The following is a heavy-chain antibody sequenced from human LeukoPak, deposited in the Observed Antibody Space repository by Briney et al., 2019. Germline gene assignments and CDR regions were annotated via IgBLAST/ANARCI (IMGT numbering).Heavy chain of an antibody. J-gene: IGHJ4*02. Sequence: GGSLRLSCVASGFTFSNYAMSWVRQAPGKGLEWVSAISGSGGSTYYADSVKGRFTISRDNSKNTLYLQMNSLRAEDTAVYYCAKMRGYYGSGSYYNYWGQGTLVTVSS. D-gene: IGHD3-10*01. CDR2: ISGSGGST. CDR1: GFTFSNYA. V-gene: IGHV3-23*01. CDR3: AKMRGYYGSGSYYNY.